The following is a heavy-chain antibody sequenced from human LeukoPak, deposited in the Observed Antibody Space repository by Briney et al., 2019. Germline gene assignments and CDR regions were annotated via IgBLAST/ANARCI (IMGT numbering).Heavy chain of an antibody. J-gene: IGHJ4*02. CDR3: ARAWSDSSAELYYFDY. CDR1: GYTFTRYY. V-gene: IGHV1-46*01. Sequence: GASVKVSCKASGYTFTRYYMHWVRQAPGQGLEWMGIISPSGASTSYAQKFQGRVTITADESTSTDYMDLSRLRYEDTDVYIGARAWSDSSAELYYFDYWGQGTLVTVSS. D-gene: IGHD3-22*01. CDR2: ISPSGAST.